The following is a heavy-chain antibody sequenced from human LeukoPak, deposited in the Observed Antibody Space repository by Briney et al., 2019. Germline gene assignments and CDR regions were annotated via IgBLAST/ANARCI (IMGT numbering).Heavy chain of an antibody. CDR1: GYTFTSYA. D-gene: IGHD3-10*01. Sequence: ASVKVSCTASGYTFTSYAMHWVRQAPGQRLEWMGWINAGNGNTKYSQKFQGRVTITRDTSASTAYMELSSLRSEDTAVYYCASAGLEGSGSYYKPNYYYYGMDVWGQGTTVTVSS. CDR2: INAGNGNT. V-gene: IGHV1-3*01. J-gene: IGHJ6*02. CDR3: ASAGLEGSGSYYKPNYYYYGMDV.